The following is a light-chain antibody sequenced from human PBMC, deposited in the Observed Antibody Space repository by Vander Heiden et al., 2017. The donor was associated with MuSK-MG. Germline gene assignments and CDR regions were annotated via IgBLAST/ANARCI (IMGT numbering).Light chain of an antibody. CDR1: NIGSKS. CDR2: YDS. Sequence: SYVLTRPPSVSVAPRKTARITCGGNNIGSKSVHWYQQKPGQAPVLVIYYDSDRPSGIPERFSGSNSGNTATLTISRVEAGDEADYYCQVWDSSSDHVVFGGGTKLTVL. J-gene: IGLJ2*01. V-gene: IGLV3-21*04. CDR3: QVWDSSSDHVV.